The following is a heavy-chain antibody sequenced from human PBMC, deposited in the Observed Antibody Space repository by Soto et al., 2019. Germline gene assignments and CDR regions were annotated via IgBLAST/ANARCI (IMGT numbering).Heavy chain of an antibody. CDR3: ARGGSEGGLDI. Sequence: QMQLQESGPGVVKPSETLSLTCTVSGAPISVFYWTWIRQAPGKGLEWIGYLDYTGNTNYNPSRKSRVAMSMDTSKKHFDLTLTSATAADTAMYFCARGGSEGGLDIWGQGTTVTVSS. D-gene: IGHD3-10*01. V-gene: IGHV4-59*01. J-gene: IGHJ6*02. CDR2: LDYTGNT. CDR1: GAPISVFY.